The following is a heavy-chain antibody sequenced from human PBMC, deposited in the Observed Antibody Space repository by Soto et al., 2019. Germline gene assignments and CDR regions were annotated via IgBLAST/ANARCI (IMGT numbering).Heavy chain of an antibody. J-gene: IGHJ4*02. CDR1: GGSISSYY. CDR3: ARWTGGPPDY. CDR2: IYYSGST. Sequence: QVQLQESGPGLVKPSETLSLTCTVSGGSISSYYWSWIRQPPGKGLEWIGYIYYSGSTNYNPSLRSRATLLLDPSKNQFSLKLSSVTVADSAVHYCARWTGGPPDYWGQGTLVTVSS. D-gene: IGHD2-15*01. V-gene: IGHV4-59*01.